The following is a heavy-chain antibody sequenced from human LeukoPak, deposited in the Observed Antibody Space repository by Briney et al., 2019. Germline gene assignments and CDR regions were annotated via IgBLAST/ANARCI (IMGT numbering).Heavy chain of an antibody. CDR1: GITFSSYS. D-gene: IGHD4-17*01. Sequence: GGSLRLSCAASGITFSSYSMNWVRQAPGKGLEWVSSISSSSSYIYYADSVKGRFTISRDNAKNSLYLQMNSLRAEDTAVYYCARGPYGDYVFDYWGQGTLVTVSS. J-gene: IGHJ4*02. CDR2: ISSSSSYI. CDR3: ARGPYGDYVFDY. V-gene: IGHV3-21*01.